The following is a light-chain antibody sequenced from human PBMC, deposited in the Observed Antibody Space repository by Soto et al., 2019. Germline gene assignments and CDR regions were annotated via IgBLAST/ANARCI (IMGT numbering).Light chain of an antibody. Sequence: DIQMTQSPSPLSASVGDRVTTTCRTSQNIKSRLAWYQKKPGKAPNLLIYMASSLKSGVPSRFSGSGSGTEFTLTINSLQPDDFATYFCQEYDGHCTFGQGTKLEMK. CDR3: QEYDGHCT. CDR2: MAS. V-gene: IGKV1-5*03. CDR1: QNIKSR. J-gene: IGKJ2*02.